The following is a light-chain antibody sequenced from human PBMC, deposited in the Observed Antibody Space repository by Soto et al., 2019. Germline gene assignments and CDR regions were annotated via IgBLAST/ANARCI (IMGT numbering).Light chain of an antibody. V-gene: IGLV2-14*03. CDR3: SSYRSSSPLVV. J-gene: IGLJ2*01. CDR2: DVS. CDR1: ISDIGDYNY. Sequence: QSALTQPAYVSGSPGQSITISCTGTISDIGDYNYVSWYQQHPGKAPKLMIYDVSNRPSGVSNRFAGSKSGYTASLTISGLQPEDDAHYYCSSYRSSSPLVVFGGGTKLTVL.